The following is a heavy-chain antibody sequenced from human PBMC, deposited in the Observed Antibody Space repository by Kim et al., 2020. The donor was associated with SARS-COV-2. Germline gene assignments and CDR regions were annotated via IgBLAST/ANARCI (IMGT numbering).Heavy chain of an antibody. Sequence: GGSLRLSCAASGFTFSDYYMSWIRQAPGKGLEWVSYISSSGSTIYYADSVKGRFTISRDNAKNSLYLQMNSLGAEDTAVYYCARKTASRLLWFGESREDAPDYWGQGTLVTVFS. D-gene: IGHD3-10*01. V-gene: IGHV3-11*04. CDR3: ARKTASRLLWFGESREDAPDY. J-gene: IGHJ4*02. CDR1: GFTFSDYY. CDR2: ISSSGSTI.